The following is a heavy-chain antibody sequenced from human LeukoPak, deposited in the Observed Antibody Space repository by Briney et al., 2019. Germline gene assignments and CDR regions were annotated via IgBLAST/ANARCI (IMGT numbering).Heavy chain of an antibody. CDR3: ARGGPPGYYYDYYMDV. J-gene: IGHJ6*03. Sequence: PSETLSLTCTVSGGSISSYYWSWIRQTPGKGLEWIGYIYYSGSTNFNPSLKSRVTISVDTSKNQFSLKMSSVTAADTAVYFCARGGPPGYYYDYYMDVWGKGTTVTVSS. CDR1: GGSISSYY. CDR2: IYYSGST. V-gene: IGHV4-59*01.